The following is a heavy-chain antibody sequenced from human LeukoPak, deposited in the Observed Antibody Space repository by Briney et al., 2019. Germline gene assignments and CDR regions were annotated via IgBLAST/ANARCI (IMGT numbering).Heavy chain of an antibody. CDR3: VRGGRPDDAFDF. V-gene: IGHV4-30-4*01. CDR2: IYYSGST. Sequence: SETLSLSCTVSGGSISSGVYYWSWIRQPPGKGLEWIGYIYYSGSTYYNPSLKSRMTISVDTSKNQFSLKLSSVTAADTAVYYCVRGGRPDDAFDFWGQGTMVTVSS. CDR1: GGSISSGVYY. J-gene: IGHJ3*01. D-gene: IGHD1-14*01.